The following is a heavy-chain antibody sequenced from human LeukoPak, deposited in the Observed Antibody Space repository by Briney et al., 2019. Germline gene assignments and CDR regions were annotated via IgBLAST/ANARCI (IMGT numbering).Heavy chain of an antibody. CDR2: IGNSGGST. CDR3: AKDRLLNCRGDCYIFDY. CDR1: GFTFSSYA. J-gene: IGHJ4*02. V-gene: IGHV3-23*01. Sequence: GGSLRLSCAASGFTFSSYAMSWLRQAPGKGLEWVSTIGNSGGSTYYADSVKGRFTIARDDSENTLYLQVNGLRTEDTAVYYCAKDRLLNCRGDCYIFDYWGQGTVVTVSS. D-gene: IGHD2-21*02.